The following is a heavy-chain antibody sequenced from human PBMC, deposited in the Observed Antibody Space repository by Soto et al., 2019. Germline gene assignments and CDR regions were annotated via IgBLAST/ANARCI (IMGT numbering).Heavy chain of an antibody. J-gene: IGHJ4*02. Sequence: SETLSLTCTVSGGSISRYFWSWIRQPRGKGLELIGYIYYTGSTNYNPSLKSRVTISVDTSKNQFSLKLSSVTAADTALYFCARSLRNDLFDYWGQGTLVTVSS. CDR2: IYYTGST. CDR1: GGSISRYF. V-gene: IGHV4-59*01. CDR3: ARSLRNDLFDY. D-gene: IGHD3-16*01.